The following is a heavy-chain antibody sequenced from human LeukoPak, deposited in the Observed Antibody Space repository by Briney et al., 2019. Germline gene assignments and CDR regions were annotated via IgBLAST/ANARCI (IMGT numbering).Heavy chain of an antibody. CDR2: IYYSGST. J-gene: IGHJ4*02. Sequence: SETLSLTCTVSGCTISSYYWSWIRQPPGKGLEWIGYIYYSGSTNYNPSLKSRVTISVDTSKNQFALKLSSVTAADTAVYYCARLVSYYYDRWGQGTLVTVSS. D-gene: IGHD3-22*01. CDR3: ARLVSYYYDR. V-gene: IGHV4-59*08. CDR1: GCTISSYY.